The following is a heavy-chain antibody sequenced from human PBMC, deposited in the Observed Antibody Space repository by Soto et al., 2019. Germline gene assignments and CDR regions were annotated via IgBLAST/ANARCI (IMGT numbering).Heavy chain of an antibody. CDR2: ISYDGSNK. Sequence: QVQLVESGGGVVQPGRSLRLSCAASGFTFSSYGMHWVRQAPGKGLEWEAVISYDGSNKYYADSVKGRFTISRDNSKNTLYLQMNSLRAEDTAVYYCAKALGYCSGGSCYYMDVWGKGTTVTVSS. J-gene: IGHJ6*03. V-gene: IGHV3-30*18. CDR3: AKALGYCSGGSCYYMDV. D-gene: IGHD2-15*01. CDR1: GFTFSSYG.